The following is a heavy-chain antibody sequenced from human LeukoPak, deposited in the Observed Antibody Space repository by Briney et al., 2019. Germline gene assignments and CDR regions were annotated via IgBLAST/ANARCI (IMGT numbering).Heavy chain of an antibody. V-gene: IGHV3-53*01. Sequence: GGSLRLSCAASGFTVGSNFMNWVRQAPGKGLEWVSDYADSVKGRFTISRDNSKNTLYLQMNSLRAEDTAVYYCARDLLGGGTFDIWGQGTMVTVSS. CDR3: ARDLLGGGTFDI. CDR1: GFTVGSNF. J-gene: IGHJ3*02. D-gene: IGHD3-16*01.